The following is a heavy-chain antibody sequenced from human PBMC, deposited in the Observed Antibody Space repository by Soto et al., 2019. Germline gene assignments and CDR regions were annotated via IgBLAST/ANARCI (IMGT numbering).Heavy chain of an antibody. CDR3: AREYQLLTYSFDY. J-gene: IGHJ4*02. CDR2: ISNDGSNK. V-gene: IGHV3-30-3*01. Sequence: QVQVVESGGGVVQPGRSLRLSCAASGFTFSNYAMHWVRQAPGKGLEWVAVISNDGSNKYYEDSVKGRFTSSRDNSKNTLYLQMNSLRAEDPAVYYCAREYQLLTYSFDYWGQGTMVTVSS. D-gene: IGHD2-2*01. CDR1: GFTFSNYA.